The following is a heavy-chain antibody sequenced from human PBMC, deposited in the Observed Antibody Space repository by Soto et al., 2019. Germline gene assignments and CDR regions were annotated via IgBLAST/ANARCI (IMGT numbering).Heavy chain of an antibody. Sequence: QLQLQESGSGLVKPSQTLSLTCAVSGGSISSGGYSWSWIRQPPGKGLEWIGDIYESGSTYYNPSLKSRVTISVDRSKNQFSLKLSSVTAADTAVYYCARAHYGDYGYGMDVWGQGTTVTVSS. CDR1: GGSISSGGYS. V-gene: IGHV4-30-2*01. D-gene: IGHD4-17*01. CDR3: ARAHYGDYGYGMDV. J-gene: IGHJ6*02. CDR2: IYESGST.